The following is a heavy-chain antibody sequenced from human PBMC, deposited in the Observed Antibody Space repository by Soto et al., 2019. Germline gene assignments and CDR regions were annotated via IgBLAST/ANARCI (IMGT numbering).Heavy chain of an antibody. J-gene: IGHJ6*02. V-gene: IGHV1-69*13. Sequence: SVKVSCKASGGTFSSYAISWVRQAPGQGLEWMGGIIPIFGTANYAQKFQGRVTITADESTSTAYMELSSLRSEDTAVYYCARGYCSGGSCYPYYYGMDVWGQGTTVTVSS. D-gene: IGHD2-15*01. CDR1: GGTFSSYA. CDR3: ARGYCSGGSCYPYYYGMDV. CDR2: IIPIFGTA.